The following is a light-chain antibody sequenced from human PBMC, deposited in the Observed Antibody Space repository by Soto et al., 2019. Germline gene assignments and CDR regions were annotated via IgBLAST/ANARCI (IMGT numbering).Light chain of an antibody. CDR1: QSVSSY. J-gene: IGKJ5*01. CDR2: GAS. Sequence: EILLTQSRVTLSLSPGERATRSCRASQSVSSYLAWYQQKPCQAPSILIYGASTRATGIPATFSGSGSGTEFTLTIRRLQSEDFAVYYCQQYINWPPTATLGNGTRVEIK. CDR3: QQYINWPPTAT. V-gene: IGKV3-15*01.